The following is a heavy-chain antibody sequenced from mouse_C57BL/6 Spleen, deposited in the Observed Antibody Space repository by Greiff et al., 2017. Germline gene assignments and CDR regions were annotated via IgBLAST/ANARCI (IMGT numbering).Heavy chain of an antibody. CDR1: GFTFTDYY. J-gene: IGHJ1*03. CDR2: IRNKANGYTT. D-gene: IGHD1-1*01. CDR3: ARSSYSYGSSYDWDFDV. V-gene: IGHV7-3*01. Sequence: EVMLVESGGGLVQPGGSLSLSCAASGFTFTDYYMSWVRQPPGKALEWLGFIRNKANGYTTEYSASVKGRFTISRDTSQSILYLQMNALRAEDSATYFCARSSYSYGSSYDWDFDVWGTGATVTVS.